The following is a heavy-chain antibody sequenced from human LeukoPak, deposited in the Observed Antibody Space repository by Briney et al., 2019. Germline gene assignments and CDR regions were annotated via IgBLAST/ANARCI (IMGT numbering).Heavy chain of an antibody. Sequence: ASVKVSCKASGYTFTSYGFSWVRQAPGQGLEWMGWISGYNGNTNYAQNLQGRVTMTTDTFTNTAYMELRSLRSDDTAVYYCAREFRAGSYRLDNWGQGTLVTVSS. CDR3: AREFRAGSYRLDN. CDR2: ISGYNGNT. CDR1: GYTFTSYG. V-gene: IGHV1-18*01. D-gene: IGHD3-16*02. J-gene: IGHJ4*02.